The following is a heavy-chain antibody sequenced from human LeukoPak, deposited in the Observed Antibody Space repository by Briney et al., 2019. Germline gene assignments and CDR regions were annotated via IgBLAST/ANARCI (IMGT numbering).Heavy chain of an antibody. D-gene: IGHD3-16*02. CDR3: ASLGTTGMGELSLSRDY. CDR1: GGSFSSYN. J-gene: IGHJ4*02. Sequence: PSETLSLTCAVYGGSFSSYNWSWIRQPPGKGLEWIGAINHSGSTNYNPSLKSRVTISVDTSKNQFSLKLSSVTGADTAVYYCASLGTTGMGELSLSRDYWGQGTLVTVSS. CDR2: INHSGST. V-gene: IGHV4-34*01.